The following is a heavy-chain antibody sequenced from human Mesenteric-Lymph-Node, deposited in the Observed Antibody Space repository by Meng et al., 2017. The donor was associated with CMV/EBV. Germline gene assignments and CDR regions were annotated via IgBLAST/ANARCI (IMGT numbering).Heavy chain of an antibody. D-gene: IGHD5-24*01. CDR1: GFTFSSYA. V-gene: IGHV3-30*04. Sequence: GESLKISCAASGFTFSSYAMHWVRQAPGKGLEWVAVISYDGSNKYYADSVKGRFTISRDNSKNTLYLQMNSLRAEDTAVYYCARDSGFDRDGYNAFDIWGQGTMVTVSS. J-gene: IGHJ3*02. CDR3: ARDSGFDRDGYNAFDI. CDR2: ISYDGSNK.